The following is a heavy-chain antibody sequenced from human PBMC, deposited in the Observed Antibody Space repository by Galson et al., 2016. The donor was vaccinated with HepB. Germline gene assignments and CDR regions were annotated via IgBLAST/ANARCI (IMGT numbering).Heavy chain of an antibody. CDR1: GFIFSSHG. V-gene: IGHV3-33*06. CDR3: AKDIDSSYTAPDS. J-gene: IGHJ4*02. D-gene: IGHD5-18*01. CDR2: IWYDGSNK. Sequence: SLRLSCAASGFIFSSHGMHWVRQAPGKGLEWVAVIWYDGSNKYYADSVKGRFTISRDNTKNILYLQMNSLRAEDTAMYYCAKDIDSSYTAPDSWGQGTLVTVSS.